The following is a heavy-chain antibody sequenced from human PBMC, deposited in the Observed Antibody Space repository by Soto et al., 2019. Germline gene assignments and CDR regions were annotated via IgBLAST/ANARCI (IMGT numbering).Heavy chain of an antibody. CDR2: ISGSGDSI. D-gene: IGHD6-19*01. Sequence: PGGSLRLSCAASGFAFSNYDMSWLRQAPGKGLEWVSAISGSGDSIYYADSVKGRFTISRDNAKNTLYLQVNSLRAEDTAVYYCARDQWPGQYGVDVWGQGTTVTVSS. CDR3: ARDQWPGQYGVDV. J-gene: IGHJ6*02. V-gene: IGHV3-23*01. CDR1: GFAFSNYD.